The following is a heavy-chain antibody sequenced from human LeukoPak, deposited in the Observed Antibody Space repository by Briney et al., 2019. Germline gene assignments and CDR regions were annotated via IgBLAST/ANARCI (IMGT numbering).Heavy chain of an antibody. D-gene: IGHD5-18*01. V-gene: IGHV4-34*11. Sequence: PSETLSLTCAVYGGSFSGYYWSWIRQPPGKGLEGFGYIYYSGSTNYNPSLKSRVTISVDTSKNQFSLKLSSVTAADTAVYYCARDGGTAMVKDAFDIWGQGTMVTVSS. CDR1: GGSFSGYY. J-gene: IGHJ3*02. CDR2: IYYSGST. CDR3: ARDGGTAMVKDAFDI.